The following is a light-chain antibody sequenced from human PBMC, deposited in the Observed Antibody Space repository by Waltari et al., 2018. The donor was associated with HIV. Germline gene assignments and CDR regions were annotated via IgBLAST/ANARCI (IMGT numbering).Light chain of an antibody. V-gene: IGLV3-25*03. CDR3: LSADSSGTYV. J-gene: IGLJ1*01. Sequence: SSELTQPPSVSVSPGQTAILTCSGDASPKPYTHWFQQKAGQAPVVVIHKNTERSSGIPERFSASRSGTTVTLTITGVQTDDEADYYCLSADSSGTYVFGPGTTVTVL. CDR2: KNT. CDR1: ASPKPY.